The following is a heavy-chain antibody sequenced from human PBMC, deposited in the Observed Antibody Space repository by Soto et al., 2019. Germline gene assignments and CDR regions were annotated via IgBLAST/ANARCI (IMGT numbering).Heavy chain of an antibody. CDR1: GGTFSSYD. D-gene: IGHD3-3*01. J-gene: IGHJ4*02. Sequence: QVQLVQSGAEVKKPGSSVKVSCKASGGTFSSYDFSWVRQAPGQGLEWMGGIIPIFGTANYAQKFQGRVTITADESTSTAYMELSSLRSEDTAVYYCARVRVRFLEWLGSEGWGQGTLVTVSS. CDR3: ARVRVRFLEWLGSEG. CDR2: IIPIFGTA. V-gene: IGHV1-69*12.